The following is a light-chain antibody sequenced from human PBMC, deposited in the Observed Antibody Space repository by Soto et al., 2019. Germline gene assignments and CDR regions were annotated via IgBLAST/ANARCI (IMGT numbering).Light chain of an antibody. Sequence: ILMTQSPATLSVSPGERATLSCRASQSVSNNLAWYQQKPGQAPRLLIHDASTSATGIPARFSGSGSGTEFTLTISGLQSEDFAVYYCQQYNNWPPWTFGQGTKVEIK. CDR3: QQYNNWPPWT. V-gene: IGKV3-15*01. CDR2: DAS. CDR1: QSVSNN. J-gene: IGKJ1*01.